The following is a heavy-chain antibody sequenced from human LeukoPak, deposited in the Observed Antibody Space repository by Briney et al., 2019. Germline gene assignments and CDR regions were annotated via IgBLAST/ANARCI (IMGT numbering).Heavy chain of an antibody. CDR1: GGSITSTGDY. J-gene: IGHJ4*02. CDR3: ARRRSTTMGHPLDY. D-gene: IGHD1-14*01. V-gene: IGHV4-39*01. Sequence: SETLSLTCTVPGGSITSTGDYWGWIRQPPGTGLERIGSFYYAETTSYSPSLKSGVTISVDTSKTQFSLKLSSVTAADTAIYYCARRRSTTMGHPLDYWGQGTLVTVSS. CDR2: FYYAETT.